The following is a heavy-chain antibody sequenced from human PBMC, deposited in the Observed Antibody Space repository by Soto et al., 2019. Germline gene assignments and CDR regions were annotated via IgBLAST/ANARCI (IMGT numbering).Heavy chain of an antibody. CDR3: ARGSGGSSYYYYGMDV. J-gene: IGHJ6*02. CDR2: ISAYNGNT. V-gene: IGHV1-18*01. D-gene: IGHD2-15*01. Sequence: ASVKVSCKASGYTFTSYGISWVRQAPGQGLEWMGWISAYNGNTNYAQKLQGRVTMTTDTSTSTAYMELRSLRSEDTAVYYCARGSGGSSYYYYGMDVWGQGTTVTVSS. CDR1: GYTFTSYG.